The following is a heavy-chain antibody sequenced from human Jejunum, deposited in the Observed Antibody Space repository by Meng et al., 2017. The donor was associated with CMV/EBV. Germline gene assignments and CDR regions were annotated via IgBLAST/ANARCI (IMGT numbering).Heavy chain of an antibody. CDR2: INTGNGNT. CDR1: GYTFTSYA. CDR3: ARGIGNPFYFAY. Sequence: CKASGYTFTSYAINWVRQAPGQRLDWLGWINTGNGNTELLQNFQGRVTITMDTSASTVYMELSSLRSEDTAVYYCARGIGNPFYFAYWGQGTLVTVSS. D-gene: IGHD1-26*01. V-gene: IGHV1-3*04. J-gene: IGHJ4*02.